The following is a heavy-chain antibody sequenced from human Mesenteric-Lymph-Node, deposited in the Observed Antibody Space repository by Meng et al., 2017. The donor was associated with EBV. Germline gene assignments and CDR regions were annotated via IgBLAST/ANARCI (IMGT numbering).Heavy chain of an antibody. CDR1: GGSITRGDW. Sequence: PVAGPGLSTPSGPLSLHCTISGGSITRGDWWSWVRQTPGKGLEWIGQVYHRGSSSYNPSLKSRATTSVDNSNNQFSLRLTPVTAADTAVYYCARGLGGSRNYYFDYWGQGTLVTVSS. J-gene: IGHJ4*02. CDR3: ARGLGGSRNYYFDY. V-gene: IGHV4-4*02. CDR2: VYHRGSS. D-gene: IGHD3-16*01.